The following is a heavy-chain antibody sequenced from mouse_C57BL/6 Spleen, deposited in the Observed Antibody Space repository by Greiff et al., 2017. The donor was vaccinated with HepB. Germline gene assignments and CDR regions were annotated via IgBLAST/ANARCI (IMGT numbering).Heavy chain of an antibody. V-gene: IGHV2-5*01. CDR3: AKKGAYYGSSPGYFDV. CDR1: GFSLTSYG. D-gene: IGHD1-1*01. Sequence: QVHVKQSGPGLVQPSQSLSITCTVSGFSLTSYGVHWVRQSPGKGLEWLGVIWRGGSTDYNAAFMSRLSITKDNSKSQVFFKMNSLQADDTAIYYCAKKGAYYGSSPGYFDVWGTGTTVTVSS. CDR2: IWRGGST. J-gene: IGHJ1*03.